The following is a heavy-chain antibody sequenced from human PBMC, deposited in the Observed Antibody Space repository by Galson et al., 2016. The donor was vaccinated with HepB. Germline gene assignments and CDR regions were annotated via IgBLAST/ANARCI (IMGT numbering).Heavy chain of an antibody. V-gene: IGHV3-7*02. CDR3: AKRHEYCPPVGCSVDY. CDR1: GFSFSNYW. J-gene: IGHJ4*02. Sequence: SLRLSCAASGFSFSNYWMTWVRQTTGKGLEWVADINKDGSENRYVDSVKGRFTISRDNSNNMLFLQMDSLRPDDTAVYYCAKRHEYCPPVGCSVDYWGQGTLVSVSS. D-gene: IGHD2/OR15-2a*01. CDR2: INKDGSEN.